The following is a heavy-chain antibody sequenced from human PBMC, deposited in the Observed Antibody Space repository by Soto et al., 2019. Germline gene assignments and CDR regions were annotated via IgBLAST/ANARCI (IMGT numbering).Heavy chain of an antibody. Sequence: GSRRLQCAAAGFAIIHFAASWVRPAPARALELVASLDTSGDITFYASSVKGRLFISRDNSRKTLFLQTRILRADDSAVYYCATASRAYNPTGVFFAAGVQGSRANVSS. V-gene: IGHV3-23*01. CDR3: ATASRAYNPTGVFFAA. J-gene: IGHJ4*01. CDR1: GFAIIHFA. CDR2: LDTSGDIT. D-gene: IGHD2-8*01.